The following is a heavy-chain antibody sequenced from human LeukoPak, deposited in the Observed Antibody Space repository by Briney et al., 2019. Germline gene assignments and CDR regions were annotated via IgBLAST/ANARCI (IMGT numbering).Heavy chain of an antibody. CDR1: GFTFDDYA. J-gene: IGHJ5*02. D-gene: IGHD6-19*01. CDR2: ISWNSGSI. Sequence: SLQISCAASGFTFDDYAMHWVRQAPGKGLEWVSGISWNSGSIGYADSVKGRFTISRDNAKNSLYLQMNSLRAEDMALYYCAKGNSSGWFTNWFDTWGQGTLVTVSS. CDR3: AKGNSSGWFTNWFDT. V-gene: IGHV3-9*03.